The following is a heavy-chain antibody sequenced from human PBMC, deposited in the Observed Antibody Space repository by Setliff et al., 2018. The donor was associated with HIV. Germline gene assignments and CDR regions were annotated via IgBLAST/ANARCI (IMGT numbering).Heavy chain of an antibody. CDR2: VYYSGSS. CDR1: GGSISSYY. J-gene: IGHJ4*02. D-gene: IGHD1-26*01. V-gene: IGHV4-59*01. Sequence: PSETLSLTCTVSGGSISSYYWSWIRKPPGKGLEWIGYVYYSGSSNYNPSLKSRVNMSVETSNNQISLKLNSVTPEDTPVYYCPRGGGSYPPYIDYWGQGALVTVSS. CDR3: PRGGGSYPPYIDY.